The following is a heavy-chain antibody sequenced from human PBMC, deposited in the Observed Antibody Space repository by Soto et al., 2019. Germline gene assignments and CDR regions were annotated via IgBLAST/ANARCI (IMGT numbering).Heavy chain of an antibody. CDR1: GFTFSSYS. V-gene: IGHV3-21*01. D-gene: IGHD4-4*01. CDR2: ISSSSSYI. Sequence: ESLKISCAASGFTFSSYSMNWVRQAPGKGLEWVSPISSSSSYIYYADSVKGRFTISRDNAKNSLYLQMNSLRAEDTAVYYCARDFEDNTVTRTFDYWGQGTLVTVSS. J-gene: IGHJ4*02. CDR3: ARDFEDNTVTRTFDY.